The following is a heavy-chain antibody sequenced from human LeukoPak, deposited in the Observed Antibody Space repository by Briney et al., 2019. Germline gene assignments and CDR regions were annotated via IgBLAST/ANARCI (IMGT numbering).Heavy chain of an antibody. J-gene: IGHJ4*02. V-gene: IGHV3-23*01. CDR3: AKDGYSEAY. Sequence: GGSLRLSCAASGFTFRNFAMSWVRQAPGKGLEWVSGISGSGGSTSRAESVKGRFTISRDNSRNTLYLQMNSLRAEDTAVYYCAKDGYSEAYWGQGTLVTVSS. CDR1: GFTFRNFA. D-gene: IGHD1-26*01. CDR2: ISGSGGST.